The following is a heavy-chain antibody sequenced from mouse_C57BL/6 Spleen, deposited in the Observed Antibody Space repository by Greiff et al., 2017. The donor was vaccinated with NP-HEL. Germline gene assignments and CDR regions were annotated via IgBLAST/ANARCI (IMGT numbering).Heavy chain of an antibody. V-gene: IGHV1-55*01. CDR1: GYTFTSYW. CDR2: IYPGSGST. J-gene: IGHJ1*03. Sequence: QVQLQQPGAELVKPGASVKMSCKASGYTFTSYWITWGKQRPGQGLEWIGDIYPGSGSTKYNEKFKSKATLTVDTSSSTASMQLSSLTSEDSAVYYCARDDGSSYWYVDVWGTGTTVTVSS. CDR3: ARDDGSSYWYVDV. D-gene: IGHD1-1*01.